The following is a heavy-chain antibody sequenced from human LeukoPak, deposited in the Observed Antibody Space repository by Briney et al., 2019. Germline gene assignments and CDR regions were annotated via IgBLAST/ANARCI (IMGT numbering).Heavy chain of an antibody. CDR1: GYTFISYA. V-gene: IGHV1-18*01. CDR2: ISTYNDNT. J-gene: IGHJ4*02. D-gene: IGHD4-11*01. CDR3: ARVRNDYKPRDPFDY. Sequence: ASVKVSCKASGYTFISYAMKWVRQAPGQGLEWMGWISTYNDNTNYAEKLQGRVTMTTDTPTSTAYMELRTLRSDDTAVYYCARVRNDYKPRDPFDYWGQGTLVTVSS.